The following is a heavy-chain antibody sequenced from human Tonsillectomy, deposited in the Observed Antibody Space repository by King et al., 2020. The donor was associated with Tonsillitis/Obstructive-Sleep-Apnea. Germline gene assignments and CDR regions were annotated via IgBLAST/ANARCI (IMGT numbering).Heavy chain of an antibody. V-gene: IGHV3-30*18. J-gene: IGHJ4*02. CDR2: ISYDGSDI. CDR1: GFTFSSYG. D-gene: IGHD4-23*01. Sequence: VPLVESGGGVGQPGTSLRLSCVASGFTFSSYGMHWVRQAPGKGLEWLAVISYDGSDIRYADSGKGRFTISRDNSNSTVFLQMNSLRPEDTAVYYCAKDRYGGNSGFFHYWGQGTLVTVSS. CDR3: AKDRYGGNSGFFHY.